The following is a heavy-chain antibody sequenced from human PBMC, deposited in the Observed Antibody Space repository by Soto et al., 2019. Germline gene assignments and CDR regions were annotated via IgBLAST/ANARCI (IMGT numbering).Heavy chain of an antibody. V-gene: IGHV3-30*18. CDR1: GFTFRSYG. CDR2: ISYDGSNK. J-gene: IGHJ3*02. Sequence: PGGSMRLGGAASGFTFRSYGMPWVRKARAKGLEWVAVISYDGSNKYYEDSVKGRFTISRDNSKNTLYLQMNSLRAEDTGVYYCAKGGVGSTSNAFDIWGQGTMVTVSS. D-gene: IGHD1-26*01. CDR3: AKGGVGSTSNAFDI.